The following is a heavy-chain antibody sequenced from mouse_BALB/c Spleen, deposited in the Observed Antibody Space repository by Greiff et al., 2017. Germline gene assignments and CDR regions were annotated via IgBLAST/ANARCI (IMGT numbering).Heavy chain of an antibody. CDR3: ARESLYGNYLYYFDY. CDR2: IWAGGST. J-gene: IGHJ2*01. D-gene: IGHD2-1*01. CDR1: GFSLTSYG. Sequence: VQLQQSGPGLVAPSQSLSITCTVSGFSLTSYGVHWVRQPPGKGLEWLGVIWAGGSTNYNSALMSRLSISKDNSKSQVFLKMNSLQTDDTAMYYCARESLYGNYLYYFDYWGQGTTLTVSS. V-gene: IGHV2-9*02.